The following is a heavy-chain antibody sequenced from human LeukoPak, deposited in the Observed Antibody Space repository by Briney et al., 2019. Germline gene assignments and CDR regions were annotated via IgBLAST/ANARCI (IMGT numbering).Heavy chain of an antibody. CDR3: ARGQWRSSSWFDY. D-gene: IGHD6-13*01. J-gene: IGHJ4*02. CDR2: ISSRGSTI. V-gene: IGHV3-11*01. Sequence: GGSLRLSCAASGFTFSDYYMCWIRQPPGKGLEWVGCISSRGSTIYYADSVKGRFTISRDNAKNSLYLQTNSLRAEDTALYYCARGQWRSSSWFDYWGQGTLVTVSS. CDR1: GFTFSDYY.